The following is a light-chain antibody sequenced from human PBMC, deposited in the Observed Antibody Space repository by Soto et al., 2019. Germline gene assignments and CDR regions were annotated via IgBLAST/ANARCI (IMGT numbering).Light chain of an antibody. J-gene: IGLJ1*01. Sequence: QSALTQPASVSGSPGQSITISCTGTSSDVGGYNYVAWYQQRPGKAPKLMIYDVSNRASGVSLRFSGSKSGNTASLTISGLQAEDEADYYCSSYTSISTLVFGTGTKVTVL. CDR2: DVS. CDR3: SSYTSISTLV. CDR1: SSDVGGYNY. V-gene: IGLV2-14*01.